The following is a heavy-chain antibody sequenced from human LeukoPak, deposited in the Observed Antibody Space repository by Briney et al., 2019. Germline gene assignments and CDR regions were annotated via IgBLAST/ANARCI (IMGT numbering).Heavy chain of an antibody. V-gene: IGHV3-23*01. CDR3: AKDLGDTGY. CDR2: ITGSGGGT. D-gene: IGHD3-16*01. CDR1: GFTFSSNA. Sequence: GGSLRLSCAASGFTFSSNAMSWVRQAPGKGLEWVSAITGSGGGTYYADSVKGRFTISRDTSKNTLYLQMNSLRAEDTAIYYCAKDLGDTGYWGQGTLVIVSS. J-gene: IGHJ4*02.